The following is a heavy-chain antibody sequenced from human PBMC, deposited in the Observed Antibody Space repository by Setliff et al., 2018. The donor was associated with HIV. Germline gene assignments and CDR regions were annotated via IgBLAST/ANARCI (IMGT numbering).Heavy chain of an antibody. J-gene: IGHJ4*02. Sequence: PSETLSLTCTVSGASLSTTTYYWGWIRQPPGKGLEWIGSIHYTGNTYNTPTLKRRLTISVDASKNQISLKLTAVTAADTAIYFCAREGDGIDYWGQGILVTVSS. CDR2: IHYTGNT. V-gene: IGHV4-39*02. D-gene: IGHD2-21*02. CDR1: GASLSTTTYY. CDR3: AREGDGIDY.